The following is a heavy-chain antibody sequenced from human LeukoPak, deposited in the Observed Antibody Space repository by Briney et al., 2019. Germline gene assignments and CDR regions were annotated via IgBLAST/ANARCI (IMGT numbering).Heavy chain of an antibody. V-gene: IGHV5-51*01. D-gene: IGHD3-22*01. CDR2: IYVADSDT. CDR3: ASALYYSSAFYDY. Sequence: GDSLKISCQVSGHSFTSSWVGWVRQMPGKGLEWMGIIYVADSDTKYSPSFEGQVTISADKSIRTAYLQWSSLKASDTAMYYCASALYYSSAFYDYWGQGTLVTVSS. J-gene: IGHJ4*02. CDR1: GHSFTSSW.